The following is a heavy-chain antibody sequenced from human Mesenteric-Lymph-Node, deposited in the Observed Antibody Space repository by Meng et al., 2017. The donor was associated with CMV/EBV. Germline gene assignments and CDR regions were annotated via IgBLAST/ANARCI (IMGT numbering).Heavy chain of an antibody. V-gene: IGHV4-34*01. D-gene: IGHD2-2*01. CDR3: ARRKGYCSSTSCYSPRFDP. J-gene: IGHJ5*02. Sequence: SFSGYYLSWLRQPPGKWLEWIGEINHSGSTNYNPSLKSRVTISVDTSKNQFSLKLSSVTAADTAVYYCARRKGYCSSTSCYSPRFDPWGQGTLVTVSS. CDR2: INHSGST. CDR1: SFSGYY.